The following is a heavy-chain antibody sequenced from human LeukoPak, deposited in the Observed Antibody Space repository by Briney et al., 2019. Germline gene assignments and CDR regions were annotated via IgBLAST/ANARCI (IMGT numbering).Heavy chain of an antibody. CDR2: IGWNSASI. J-gene: IGHJ4*02. CDR1: GFIFDDYA. CDR3: AKDIGLRWDRYFDY. D-gene: IGHD3-16*01. Sequence: GGSLRLSCAASGFIFDDYAMHWVRQAPGKGLEWVSGIGWNSASIDYADSVKGRFTISRDNAKNSLYLQMNSLRDEDTALYYCAKDIGLRWDRYFDYWGQGTLVTVSS. V-gene: IGHV3-9*01.